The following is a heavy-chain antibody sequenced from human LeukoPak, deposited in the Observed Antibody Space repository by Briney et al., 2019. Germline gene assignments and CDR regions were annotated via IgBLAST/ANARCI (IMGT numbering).Heavy chain of an antibody. D-gene: IGHD3-22*01. CDR3: ARSSVGRYYYDSSDLSYYYYYMDV. CDR1: GGSISSYY. Sequence: SETLSLTCTVSGGSISSYYWSWIRQPPGKGLEWIGYIYYSGSTYYNPSLRSRVTISVDTSKNQFSLKLSSVTAADTAVYYCARSSVGRYYYDSSDLSYYYYYMDVWGKGTTVTISS. CDR2: IYYSGST. V-gene: IGHV4-59*13. J-gene: IGHJ6*03.